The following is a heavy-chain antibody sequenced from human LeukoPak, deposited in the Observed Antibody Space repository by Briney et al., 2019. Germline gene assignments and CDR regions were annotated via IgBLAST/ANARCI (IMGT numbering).Heavy chain of an antibody. CDR3: ARGAGGSGTYYNRGLDP. D-gene: IGHD3-10*01. J-gene: IGHJ5*02. Sequence: TSETLSLTCTVSGGSISSYYWSWIRQPAGKGLEWIGRIYTSGSTNYNPSLKSRVTMSVDTSKNQFPLNLRSVTAADTAVYYCARGAGGSGTYYNRGLDPWGQGTLVTVSS. V-gene: IGHV4-4*07. CDR2: IYTSGST. CDR1: GGSISSYY.